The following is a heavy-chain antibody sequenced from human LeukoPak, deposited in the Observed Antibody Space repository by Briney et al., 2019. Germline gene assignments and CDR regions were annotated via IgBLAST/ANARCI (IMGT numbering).Heavy chain of an antibody. J-gene: IGHJ4*02. V-gene: IGHV3-74*01. D-gene: IGHD6-19*01. CDR1: GFTLSNYW. CDR2: INSDGSRT. Sequence: GGSLRLSCAASGFTLSNYWIHWVRQAPGKGLVWVAYINSDGSRTSYADSVKGRFTISRDNAKNTVHLLMNSLRVEDTAVYYCARPGPYSSGWYQDFAYWGQGTLVTVSS. CDR3: ARPGPYSSGWYQDFAY.